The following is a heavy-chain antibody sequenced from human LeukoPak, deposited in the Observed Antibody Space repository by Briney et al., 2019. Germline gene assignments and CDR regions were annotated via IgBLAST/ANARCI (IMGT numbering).Heavy chain of an antibody. CDR3: ARERGYSGYDYFIDSPSDY. V-gene: IGHV3-48*03. D-gene: IGHD5-12*01. Sequence: GRPLRLSCAASGFTFSSYEMNWVRQAPGKGLEWVSYISSSGSTIYNADSVKGRFTISRDNAKNSLYLQMNSLRAEDTAVYYCARERGYSGYDYFIDSPSDYWGQGTLVTVSS. CDR2: ISSSGSTI. J-gene: IGHJ4*02. CDR1: GFTFSSYE.